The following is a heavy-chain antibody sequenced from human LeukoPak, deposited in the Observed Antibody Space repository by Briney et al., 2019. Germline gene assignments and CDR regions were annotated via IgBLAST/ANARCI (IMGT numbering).Heavy chain of an antibody. J-gene: IGHJ6*02. D-gene: IGHD5/OR15-5a*01. CDR2: ISAYNGNT. Sequence: ASVKVSCKASGYTFTSYGISWVRQAPGQGLEWMGWISAYNGNTNYAQKLQGRVTMTTDTSTSTAYMELSSLRSEDTAVYYCAICHGVNVYYYYGMDVWGQGTTVTVSS. CDR1: GYTFTSYG. V-gene: IGHV1-18*01. CDR3: AICHGVNVYYYYGMDV.